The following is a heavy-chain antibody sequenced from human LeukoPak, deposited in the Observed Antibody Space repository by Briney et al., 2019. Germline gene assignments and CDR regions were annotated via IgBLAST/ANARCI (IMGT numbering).Heavy chain of an antibody. CDR2: ISSSSSTI. Sequence: GGSLRLSSAASGFTFSSYSMNWVRQAPGKGLEWVSYISSSSSTIYYADSVKGRFTISRDNAKNSLYLQMNSLRAEDTAVYYCARDDSSGYYYSFFDYWGQGTLVTVSS. V-gene: IGHV3-48*01. CDR1: GFTFSSYS. J-gene: IGHJ4*02. CDR3: ARDDSSGYYYSFFDY. D-gene: IGHD3-22*01.